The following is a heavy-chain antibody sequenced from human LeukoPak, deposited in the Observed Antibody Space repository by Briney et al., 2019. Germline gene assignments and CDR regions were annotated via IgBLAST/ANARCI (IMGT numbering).Heavy chain of an antibody. J-gene: IGHJ4*02. CDR3: AREVVAAAGTVDY. CDR1: GASLSTSPYY. V-gene: IGHV4-61*01. CDR2: IYYSGST. Sequence: SETLSLTCSVSGASLSTSPYYWSWIRQPPGKGLEWIGYIYYSGSTNYNPSLKSRVTISVDTSKNQFSLKLSSVTAADTAVYYCAREVVAAAGTVDYWGQGTLVTVSS. D-gene: IGHD6-13*01.